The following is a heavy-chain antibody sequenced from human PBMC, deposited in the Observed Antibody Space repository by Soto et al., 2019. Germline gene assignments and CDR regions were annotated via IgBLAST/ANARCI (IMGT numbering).Heavy chain of an antibody. CDR3: AKGVRVGGRYYFHY. J-gene: IGHJ4*02. D-gene: IGHD3-16*01. CDR2: ISFDGSDQ. V-gene: IGHV3-30*18. Sequence: QVQLVESGGGVVQPGRSLTLSCVASGFSFNNYGMHWVRQAPGKGLEWVAVISFDGSDQYFGDSVKGRFTISRDNSKNTLYLQMNSLRAEDTAVYFCAKGVRVGGRYYFHYWGQGTLVTVSS. CDR1: GFSFNNYG.